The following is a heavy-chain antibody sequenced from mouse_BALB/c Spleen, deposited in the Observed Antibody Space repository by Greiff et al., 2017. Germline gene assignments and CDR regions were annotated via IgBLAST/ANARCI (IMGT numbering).Heavy chain of an antibody. J-gene: IGHJ4*01. CDR1: GFTFSDYY. D-gene: IGHD2-5*01. V-gene: IGHV5-4*02. Sequence: EVQLVESGGGLVKPGGSLKLSCAASGFTFSDYYMYWVRQTPEKRLEWVATISDGGSYTYYPDSVKGRFTISRDNAKNNLYLQMSSLKSEDTAMYYCARDEGYSNPYYYAMDYWGQGTSVTVSS. CDR3: ARDEGYSNPYYYAMDY. CDR2: ISDGGSYT.